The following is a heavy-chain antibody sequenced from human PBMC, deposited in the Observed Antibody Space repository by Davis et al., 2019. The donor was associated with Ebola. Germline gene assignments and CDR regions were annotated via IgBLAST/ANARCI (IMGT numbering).Heavy chain of an antibody. J-gene: IGHJ3*02. D-gene: IGHD6-13*01. V-gene: IGHV1-69*13. Sequence: SVKVSCKASGGTFSSYAISWVRQAPGQGLEWMGGIIPIFGTANYAQKFQGRVTITADESTSTAYMELSRLRSDDTAVYYCAIPYSSSWYDVASSTYDAFDIWGQGTMVTVSS. CDR2: IIPIFGTA. CDR1: GGTFSSYA. CDR3: AIPYSSSWYDVASSTYDAFDI.